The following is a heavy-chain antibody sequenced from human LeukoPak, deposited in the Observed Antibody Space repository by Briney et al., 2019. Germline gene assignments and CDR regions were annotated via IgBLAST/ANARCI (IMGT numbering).Heavy chain of an antibody. CDR1: GVTFSSYG. CDR2: ISYDGSNK. D-gene: IGHD2-15*01. Sequence: GGSLRLSCAASGVTFSSYGMHWARQAPGKGLEWVAVISYDGSNKYYADSVKGRFTISRDNSKNTLYLQMNSLRAEDTAVYYCAKDPGWPQEYYFDYWGQGTLVTVSA. V-gene: IGHV3-30*18. J-gene: IGHJ4*02. CDR3: AKDPGWPQEYYFDY.